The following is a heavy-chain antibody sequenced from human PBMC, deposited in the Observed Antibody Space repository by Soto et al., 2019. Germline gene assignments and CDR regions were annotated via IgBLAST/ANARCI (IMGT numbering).Heavy chain of an antibody. CDR1: GGSISSYY. CDR3: ARWLGYGPHFDY. J-gene: IGHJ4*02. V-gene: IGHV4-59*08. Sequence: SETLSLTCTVSGGSISSYYWSWIRQPPGRGLEWIGYISYSGSTYYNPSLKSRVTISVDTSKNQFSLKLSSVTAADTAVYYCARWLGYGPHFDYWGQGTLVTVSS. CDR2: ISYSGST. D-gene: IGHD5-12*01.